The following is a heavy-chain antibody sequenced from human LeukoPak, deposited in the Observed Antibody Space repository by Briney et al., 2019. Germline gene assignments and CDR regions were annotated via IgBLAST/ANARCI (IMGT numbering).Heavy chain of an antibody. D-gene: IGHD2-15*01. Sequence: GESLKISSKASGYSFTNYWIGWVRQMPGKGVEWMGIIYPGDSDTRYSPSFQGQVTISADKSISTAYLQWSSLKASGTAMYYCARTSYCSGGRCYYPDYWGQGTPVTVSS. CDR3: ARTSYCSGGRCYYPDY. CDR1: GYSFTNYW. J-gene: IGHJ4*02. CDR2: IYPGDSDT. V-gene: IGHV5-51*01.